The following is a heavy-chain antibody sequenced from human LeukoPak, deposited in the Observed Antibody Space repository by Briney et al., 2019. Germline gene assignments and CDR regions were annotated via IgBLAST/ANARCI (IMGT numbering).Heavy chain of an antibody. CDR2: INPNSGGT. CDR1: GYTFTGYY. D-gene: IGHD3-16*01. V-gene: IGHV1-2*02. Sequence: ASVKVSCKASGYTFTGYYMHWVRQAPGQGLEWMGWINPNSGGTNYAQKFQGRVTMTRDTSISTAYTELSRLRSDDTAVYYCARGGGGQVYVWGSYSPYDAFDIWGQGTMVTVSS. J-gene: IGHJ3*02. CDR3: ARGGGGQVYVWGSYSPYDAFDI.